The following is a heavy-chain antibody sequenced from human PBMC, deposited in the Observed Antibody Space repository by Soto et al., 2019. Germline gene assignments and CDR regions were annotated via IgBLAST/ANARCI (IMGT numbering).Heavy chain of an antibody. Sequence: SETLSLTCTVSGGSVSSNSYSWGWIRQSPGKGLEWIGTIYSSENTYYNTSLLSRVTISVDTSKNEYSMRLSSVTAADTAVNYCARLNGYCVSTNCHGYYGMDVWGQGTTVTVSS. CDR1: GGSVSSNSYS. CDR3: ARLNGYCVSTNCHGYYGMDV. D-gene: IGHD2-2*03. CDR2: IYSSENT. V-gene: IGHV4-39*01. J-gene: IGHJ6*02.